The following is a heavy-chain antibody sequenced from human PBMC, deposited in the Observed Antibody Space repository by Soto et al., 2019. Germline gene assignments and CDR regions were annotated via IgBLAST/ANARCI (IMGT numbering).Heavy chain of an antibody. D-gene: IGHD1-26*01. CDR2: IDSDGTDT. CDR1: GFTFYSYA. V-gene: IGHV3-23*05. CDR3: AKGRIAVGSDWFDS. Sequence: GGTLRLSCEASGFTFYSYAMIWVRQAPGKGLEWVTAIDSDGTDTYYADFVKGRFTVSRDNSKNTLCLQMRSLTAEDTALYYCAKGRIAVGSDWFDSWGPGTLVTVSS. J-gene: IGHJ5*01.